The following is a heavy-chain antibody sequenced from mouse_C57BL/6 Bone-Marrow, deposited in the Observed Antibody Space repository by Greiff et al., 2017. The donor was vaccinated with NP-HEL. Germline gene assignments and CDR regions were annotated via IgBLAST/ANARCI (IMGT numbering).Heavy chain of an antibody. Sequence: QVQLQQPGAELVMPGASVKLSCKASGYTFTSYWMHWVKQRPGQGLEWIGEIDPSDSYTNYNQKFKGKSTLTVDKSSSPAYMQLSSLTSEDSAVYYCARSGDYYGSSYFDYWGQGTTLTVSS. J-gene: IGHJ2*01. V-gene: IGHV1-69*01. CDR2: IDPSDSYT. D-gene: IGHD1-1*01. CDR1: GYTFTSYW. CDR3: ARSGDYYGSSYFDY.